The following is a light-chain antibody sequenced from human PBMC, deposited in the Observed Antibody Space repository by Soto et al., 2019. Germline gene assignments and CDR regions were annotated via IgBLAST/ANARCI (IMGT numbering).Light chain of an antibody. V-gene: IGLV2-8*01. CDR3: SSYAGSLYV. CDR2: EVS. J-gene: IGLJ1*01. CDR1: SSDVGDYNY. Sequence: QSALTQPPSASGSPGQSVTIFCTGTSSDVGDYNYVSWYQQHPGKAPKLMIYEVSKRPSGVPDRFSGSKSGNTASLTVSGLQAEDEADYYCSSYAGSLYVFGNGTKVTVL.